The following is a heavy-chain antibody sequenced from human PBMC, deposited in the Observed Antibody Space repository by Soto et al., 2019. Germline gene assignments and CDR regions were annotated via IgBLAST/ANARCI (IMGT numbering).Heavy chain of an antibody. D-gene: IGHD3-10*01. Sequence: ASVKVSCXASGYTFTNYGISWVRQAPGQGLEWMGWINVYNGNTKYAQKVQGRVTTTTDTSTSTAYMELRSLRSDDTAVYYCARGVGSGSYYNQYNWFDPWGQGTLVTVSS. V-gene: IGHV1-18*01. J-gene: IGHJ5*02. CDR3: ARGVGSGSYYNQYNWFDP. CDR1: GYTFTNYG. CDR2: INVYNGNT.